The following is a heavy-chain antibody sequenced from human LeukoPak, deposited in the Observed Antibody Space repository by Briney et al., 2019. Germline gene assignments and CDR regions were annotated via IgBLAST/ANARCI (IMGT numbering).Heavy chain of an antibody. CDR3: ATRGRYYYGSGNYYTEDY. Sequence: PGGSLRLSCAASGFTFSSYGMHWVRQAPGKGLEWVAFIRYAVKGRFTISRDNSKNTLYLQMNSLRAEDTAVYYCATRGRYYYGSGNYYTEDYWGQGTLVTVSS. V-gene: IGHV3-30*02. CDR2: IRYA. CDR1: GFTFSSYG. J-gene: IGHJ4*02. D-gene: IGHD3-10*01.